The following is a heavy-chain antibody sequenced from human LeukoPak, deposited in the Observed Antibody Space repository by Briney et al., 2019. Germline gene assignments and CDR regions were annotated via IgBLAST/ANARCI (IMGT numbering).Heavy chain of an antibody. Sequence: GASVKVSCKASGYTFTSYGISWVRQAPGQGLKWMGWISAYNGNTNYAQKLQGRITMTTDTSTSTAYMELRSLRSDDTAVYYCARDYYDSRSTITRGINWFDPWGQGTLVTVSS. D-gene: IGHD3-22*01. J-gene: IGHJ5*02. V-gene: IGHV1-18*01. CDR3: ARDYYDSRSTITRGINWFDP. CDR1: GYTFTSYG. CDR2: ISAYNGNT.